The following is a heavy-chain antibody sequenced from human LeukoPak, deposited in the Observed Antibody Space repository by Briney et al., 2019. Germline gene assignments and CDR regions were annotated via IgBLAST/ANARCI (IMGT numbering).Heavy chain of an antibody. CDR1: GYTFTGYY. J-gene: IGHJ4*02. CDR2: INPNSGGT. V-gene: IGHV1-2*02. Sequence: VASVTVSCKASGYTFTGYYMHWVRQAPGQGLEWMGWINPNSGGTNSVQKFQGRVTMHRDASISTAYMELKRLRSDDTAVYYCARAPGIAAALDYWGQGALVTVSS. CDR3: ARAPGIAAALDY. D-gene: IGHD6-13*01.